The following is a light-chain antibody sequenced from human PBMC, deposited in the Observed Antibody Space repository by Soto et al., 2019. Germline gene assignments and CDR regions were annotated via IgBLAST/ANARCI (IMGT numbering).Light chain of an antibody. CDR3: ASYTRSSTSVI. CDR1: SSDVGGYKY. Sequence: QSVLTQPASVSGSPGQSITISCTGTSSDVGGYKYVSWYQQQPDKAPKLIIFEVSNRPSGISSRFSGSKSGHTASLTISGLQAEDEADYYCASYTRSSTSVIFGRGTTLTVL. V-gene: IGLV2-14*01. J-gene: IGLJ2*01. CDR2: EVS.